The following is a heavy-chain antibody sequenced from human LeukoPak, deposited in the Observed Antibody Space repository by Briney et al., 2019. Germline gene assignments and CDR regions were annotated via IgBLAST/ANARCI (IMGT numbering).Heavy chain of an antibody. Sequence: ASVKVSCKASGYTFTSYYMHWVRQAPGQGLEWMGYIYPNSGATKYAQKFQGRVTMTRDTSISTAYMELSGLRSDDTAVYYCGTLLSNGPFDYWGQGSLVTVSS. CDR1: GYTFTSYY. J-gene: IGHJ4*02. CDR2: IYPNSGAT. V-gene: IGHV1-2*02. CDR3: GTLLSNGPFDY.